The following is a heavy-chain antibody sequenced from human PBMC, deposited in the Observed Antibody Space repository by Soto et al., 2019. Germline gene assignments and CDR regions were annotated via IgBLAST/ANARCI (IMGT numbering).Heavy chain of an antibody. V-gene: IGHV4-59*08. CDR2: IYYSGST. CDR3: ARLAYYYDDLDN. CDR1: GCSISTYY. J-gene: IGHJ4*02. D-gene: IGHD3-22*01. Sequence: PSETLSLTCTVSGCSISTYYWTWIRQPPGKGLEWIGYIYYSGSTNYNPSLKSRVTMSVDTSKNQFSLNPTSATAADTATYYCARLAYYYDDLDNWGQGALVTVSS.